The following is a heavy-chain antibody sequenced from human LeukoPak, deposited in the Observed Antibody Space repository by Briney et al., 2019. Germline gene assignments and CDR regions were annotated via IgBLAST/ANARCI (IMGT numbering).Heavy chain of an antibody. Sequence: GRSLRLSCAASGFTFSSYGMHWVRQAPGKGLEWVAVISYDGSNKYYADSVKGRFTISRDNSKNTLYLQMNSLRAEDTAVYYCAKASSRYGSGSYHPSDYWGQGTLVTVSS. D-gene: IGHD3-10*01. CDR2: ISYDGSNK. J-gene: IGHJ4*02. CDR3: AKASSRYGSGSYHPSDY. V-gene: IGHV3-30*18. CDR1: GFTFSSYG.